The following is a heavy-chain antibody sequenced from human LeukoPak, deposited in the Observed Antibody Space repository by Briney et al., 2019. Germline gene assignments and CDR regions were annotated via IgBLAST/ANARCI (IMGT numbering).Heavy chain of an antibody. J-gene: IGHJ4*02. D-gene: IGHD2-2*01. CDR2: INTDSSDI. V-gene: IGHV3-21*05. CDR3: ARDTFQPGLNDS. CDR1: GFTFSRFA. Sequence: NPGGSLRLSCAASGFTFSRFAMNWVRQAPGKGLEWISYINTDSSDIHYADSVKGRFTISRDNARNTLFLQLSSLRAEDSAVYYCARDTFQPGLNDSWGQGTLVTVSS.